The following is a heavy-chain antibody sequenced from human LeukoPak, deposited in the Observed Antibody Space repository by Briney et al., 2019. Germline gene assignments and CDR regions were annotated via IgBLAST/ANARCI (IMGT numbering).Heavy chain of an antibody. CDR1: RDSISSPIHY. Sequence: SETLSLTCTVSRDSISSPIHYWGWIRQPPGKGLERIGSVYFNGNTYYNPSLKSRVTISVDRSKSQFSLNLNSVTAADTAVYYCARVDGSCSGGSCPSGNWFDPWGQGTLVTVSS. D-gene: IGHD2-15*01. V-gene: IGHV4-39*07. J-gene: IGHJ5*02. CDR3: ARVDGSCSGGSCPSGNWFDP. CDR2: VYFNGNT.